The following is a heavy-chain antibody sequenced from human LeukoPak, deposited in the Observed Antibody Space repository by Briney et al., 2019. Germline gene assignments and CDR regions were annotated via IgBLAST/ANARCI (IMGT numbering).Heavy chain of an antibody. V-gene: IGHV3-7*01. CDR2: IKQDGSEK. J-gene: IGHJ6*03. Sequence: GGSLRLSCAASGFTFSSYWMSWVRQAPGKGLDWLANIKQDGSEKYYVDSVKGRFTISRDNAKDSLYLQMNSLRAEDTAVYYCARESSSWYRYYYYMDVWGKGTTVTVSS. CDR3: ARESSSWYRYYYYMDV. CDR1: GFTFSSYW. D-gene: IGHD6-13*01.